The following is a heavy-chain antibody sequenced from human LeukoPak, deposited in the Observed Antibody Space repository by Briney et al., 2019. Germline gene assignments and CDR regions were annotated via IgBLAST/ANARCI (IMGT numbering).Heavy chain of an antibody. CDR3: ARDVNYYDSSGYY. CDR2: ISSSSSTI. CDR1: GFTFSSYS. V-gene: IGHV3-48*01. J-gene: IGHJ4*02. D-gene: IGHD3-22*01. Sequence: PGGSLRPSCAASGFTFSSYSMNWVRQAPGKGLEWVSYISSSSSTIYYADSVEGRFTISRDNAKNSLYLQMNSLRAEDTAVYYCARDVNYYDSSGYYWGQGTLVTVSS.